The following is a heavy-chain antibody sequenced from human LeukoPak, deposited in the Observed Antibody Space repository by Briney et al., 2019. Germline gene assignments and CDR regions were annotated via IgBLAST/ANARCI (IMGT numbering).Heavy chain of an antibody. CDR3: ARVRVGATKRGDY. Sequence: GGSLRLSCAASGFTFSSYSMNWVRQAPGKGLEWVSYISSSSTIYYADSVKGRFTISRDNSKNTLFLQMNSLRAEDTAVYYCARVRVGATKRGDYWGQGTLVTVSS. CDR1: GFTFSSYS. J-gene: IGHJ4*02. CDR2: ISSSSTI. D-gene: IGHD1-26*01. V-gene: IGHV3-48*04.